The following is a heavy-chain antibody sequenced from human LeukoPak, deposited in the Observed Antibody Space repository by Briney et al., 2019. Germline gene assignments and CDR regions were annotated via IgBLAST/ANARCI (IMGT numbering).Heavy chain of an antibody. CDR2: INPNSGGT. V-gene: IGHV1-2*02. CDR3: ARVLRYFDWFSAFDY. D-gene: IGHD3-9*01. CDR1: GYTFTGYY. J-gene: IGHJ4*02. Sequence: RASVKVSCKASGYTFTGYYMHRVRQAPGQGLEWMGWINPNSGGTNYAQKFQGRVTMTRDTSISTAYMELSSLRSEDTAVYYCARVLRYFDWFSAFDYWGQGTLVTVSS.